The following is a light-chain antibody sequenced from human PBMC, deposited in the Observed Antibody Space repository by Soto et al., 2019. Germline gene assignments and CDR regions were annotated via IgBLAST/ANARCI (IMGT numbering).Light chain of an antibody. CDR1: SSDVGGYNY. J-gene: IGLJ3*02. V-gene: IGLV2-14*01. CDR3: SSYTSSSTWV. CDR2: EVS. Sequence: QSALTQPASVSGSPGQSITISCTGTSSDVGGYNYVSWYQQHPGKAPKLKIYEVSNRPPGVSNRFSGSKSGNTASLTISGLQAEDEADYYCSSYTSSSTWVFGGGTKLTVL.